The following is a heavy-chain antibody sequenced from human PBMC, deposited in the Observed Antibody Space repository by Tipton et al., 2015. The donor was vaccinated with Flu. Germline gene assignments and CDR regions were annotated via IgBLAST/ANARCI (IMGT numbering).Heavy chain of an antibody. Sequence: SLRLSCAASGFTFSSYGMHWVRQAPGKGLEWVAVVSYDGDNKYFADSVKGRFTISRDNSKNTLYLEMNSLRAEDTAVYYCAKDHNSNQWLASYQFDYWGQGTLVSVSS. J-gene: IGHJ4*02. CDR1: GFTFSSYG. CDR2: VSYDGDNK. CDR3: AKDHNSNQWLASYQFDY. D-gene: IGHD6-19*01. V-gene: IGHV3-30*18.